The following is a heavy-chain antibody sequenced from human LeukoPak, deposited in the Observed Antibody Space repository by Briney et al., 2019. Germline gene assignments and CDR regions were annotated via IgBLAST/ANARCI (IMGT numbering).Heavy chain of an antibody. V-gene: IGHV1-2*02. CDR2: INPNSGGT. CDR3: ARPNYNWNDRAFDI. D-gene: IGHD1-1*01. J-gene: IGHJ3*02. Sequence: ASVKVSCKASGYTFTGYYMHWVRQAPGQGLEWMGWINPNSGGTNYAQKFQGRVTMTRDTSISTAYLQWTSLKASDTAMYYCARPNYNWNDRAFDIWGQGTMVTVSS. CDR1: GYTFTGYY.